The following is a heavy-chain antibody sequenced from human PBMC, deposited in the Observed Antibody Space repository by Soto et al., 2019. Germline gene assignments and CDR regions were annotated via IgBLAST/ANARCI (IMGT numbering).Heavy chain of an antibody. Sequence: QVQLVQSGDEVRKPGSSVKVSCKASGYIFVNYGIAWVRQAPGQGLGCMGWISTYSGNTHYASKVQGRLTMTTDTSTSTAYMDLGSLTSDDTAVYYCAMVDNYVTPTPQDVWGQGTTVTVSS. J-gene: IGHJ6*02. CDR2: ISTYSGNT. D-gene: IGHD3-16*01. CDR3: AMVDNYVTPTPQDV. CDR1: GYIFVNYG. V-gene: IGHV1-18*01.